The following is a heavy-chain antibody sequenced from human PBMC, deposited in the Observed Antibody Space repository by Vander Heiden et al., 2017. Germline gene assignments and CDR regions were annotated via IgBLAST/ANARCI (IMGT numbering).Heavy chain of an antibody. V-gene: IGHV1-69*01. CDR2: SIPIFGTA. J-gene: IGHJ6*02. CDR3: ARGSNSGDYYYGMDV. D-gene: IGHD4-4*01. Sequence: QVQLVQSGAEVKTPGSSVKVSCKASGRTFSGYAMSWGRQAQGQGLEWMGGSIPIFGTANYAQKFQGRVTITADESTSTAYMELSSLGSEDTAVYYCARGSNSGDYYYGMDVWGQGTTVTVSS. CDR1: GRTFSGYA.